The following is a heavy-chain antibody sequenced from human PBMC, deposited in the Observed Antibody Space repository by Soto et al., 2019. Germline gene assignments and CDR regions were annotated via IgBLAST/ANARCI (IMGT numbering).Heavy chain of an antibody. CDR2: INHSGST. Sequence: SDTLSLTCAVYCGSFSGYYWSWIRQPPGKGLEWIGEINHSGSTNYNPSLKSRVTISVDTSKNQFSLKLSSVTAADTAVYYCAGYYYDSSGYRGRYYFDYWGQGTLVTVSS. D-gene: IGHD3-22*01. J-gene: IGHJ4*02. CDR3: AGYYYDSSGYRGRYYFDY. V-gene: IGHV4-34*01. CDR1: CGSFSGYY.